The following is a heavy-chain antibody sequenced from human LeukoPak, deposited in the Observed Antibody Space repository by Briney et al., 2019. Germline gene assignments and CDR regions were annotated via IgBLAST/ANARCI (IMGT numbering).Heavy chain of an antibody. CDR1: GVSVSSDPYY. V-gene: IGHV4-61*01. CDR2: IYYTGIP. J-gene: IGHJ4*02. CDR3: ADRRGSKFDY. D-gene: IGHD3-10*01. Sequence: SETLSLTCSVSGVSVSSDPYYCAWFRQSPGKGLEWIAYIYYTGIPNYDSSLRSRVTLSVDTSKNQFSLKLKSVESADTAVYYCADRRGSKFDYWGQGALVIVSS.